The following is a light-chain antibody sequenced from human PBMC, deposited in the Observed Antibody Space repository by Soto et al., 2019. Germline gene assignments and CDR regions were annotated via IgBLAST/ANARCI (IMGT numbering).Light chain of an antibody. Sequence: QSALTQPASVSGSPGQSITISCTGTSSDVGLYDYVSWHQQHPGKAPQLMIYAVSNRPSGVSNRFSASKSGNTASLFISGLQAEDEADYYCSSYTSDSSYVFGSGTTVTVL. V-gene: IGLV2-14*01. CDR1: SSDVGLYDY. CDR2: AVS. CDR3: SSYTSDSSYV. J-gene: IGLJ1*01.